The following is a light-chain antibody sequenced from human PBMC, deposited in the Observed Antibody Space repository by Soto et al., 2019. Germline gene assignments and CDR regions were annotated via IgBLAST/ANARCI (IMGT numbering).Light chain of an antibody. CDR1: SSNIGAGSD. V-gene: IGLV1-40*01. J-gene: IGLJ3*02. CDR3: QSYDNNLRAWV. Sequence: QSVLTQPPSVSGAPGQRVTISCTGSSSNIGAGSDVHWFQQFPGTAPKVLIYRNNNRPSGVPDRFSGSKSGTSASLAITGLEAEDESDYYCQSYDNNLRAWVFGGGTQLTVL. CDR2: RNN.